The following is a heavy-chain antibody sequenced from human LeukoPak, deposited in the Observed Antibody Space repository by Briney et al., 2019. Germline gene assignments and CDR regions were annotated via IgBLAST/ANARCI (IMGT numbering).Heavy chain of an antibody. D-gene: IGHD1-26*01. J-gene: IGHJ4*02. Sequence: PGRSLRLSCTASGFAFSSYTVQWVRQAPGKGLEWVAVISFDGHKKYYADSVKGRFTVSRDNPKNTLYLQMNSLRAGDTAVYYCAKDPIFSGSYGVFDYWGLGTLVTVSS. CDR3: AKDPIFSGSYGVFDY. V-gene: IGHV3-30*07. CDR2: ISFDGHKK. CDR1: GFAFSSYT.